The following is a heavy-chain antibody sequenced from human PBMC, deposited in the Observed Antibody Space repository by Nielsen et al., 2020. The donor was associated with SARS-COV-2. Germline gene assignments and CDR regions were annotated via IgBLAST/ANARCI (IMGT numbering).Heavy chain of an antibody. CDR2: IIPIFGTA. J-gene: IGHJ6*02. D-gene: IGHD4-17*01. V-gene: IGHV1-69*13. CDR3: ARDLTVTTNYYYYYGMDV. Sequence: SVKVSCKASGGTFSSYAISWVRQAPGQGLEWMGGIIPIFGTANYAQKFQGRVTITADESTSTAYMELSSLRSEDTAVYYCARDLTVTTNYYYYYGMDVWGQGTTVTVSS. CDR1: GGTFSSYA.